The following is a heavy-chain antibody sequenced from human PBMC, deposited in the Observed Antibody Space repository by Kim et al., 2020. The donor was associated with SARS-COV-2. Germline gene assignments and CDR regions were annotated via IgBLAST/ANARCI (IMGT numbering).Heavy chain of an antibody. CDR2: IYHSGST. J-gene: IGHJ4*02. V-gene: IGHV4-4*02. D-gene: IGHD1-26*01. CDR1: GGSISSSNW. CDR3: ARGIRSIVGATRFDY. Sequence: SETLSLTCAVSGGSISSSNWWSWVRQPPGKGLEWIGEIYHSGSTNYNPSLKSRVTISVDKSKNQFSLKLSSVTAADTAVYYCARGIRSIVGATRFDYWGQGTLVTVSS.